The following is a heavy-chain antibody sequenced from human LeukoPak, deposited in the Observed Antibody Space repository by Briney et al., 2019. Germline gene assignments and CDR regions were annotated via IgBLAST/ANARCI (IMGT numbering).Heavy chain of an antibody. V-gene: IGHV3-30-3*01. CDR3: ARDAGHEYYYDSSGYSNWFDP. D-gene: IGHD3-22*01. CDR1: GFAFSSYA. CDR2: ISYDGSNK. J-gene: IGHJ5*02. Sequence: GGSLRLSCAASGFAFSSYAMHWVRQAPGKGLEWVAVISYDGSNKYYADSVKGRFTISRDNSKNTLYLQMNSLRAEDTAVYYCARDAGHEYYYDSSGYSNWFDPWGQGTLVTVSS.